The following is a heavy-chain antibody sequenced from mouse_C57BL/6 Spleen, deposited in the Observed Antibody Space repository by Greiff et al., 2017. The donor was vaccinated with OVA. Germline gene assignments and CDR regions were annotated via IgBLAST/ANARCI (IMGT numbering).Heavy chain of an antibody. CDR2: IWGGGST. V-gene: IGHV2-9*01. CDR1: GFSLPSYG. D-gene: IGHD3-2*02. J-gene: IGHJ4*01. Sequence: VMLVESGPGLVAPSQSLSITCTVSGFSLPSYGVAWVRQPPGKGLEWLGVIWGGGSTNYNSALMSRLIISKDNSKSQVFLKMNSLQTDDTAMYYCAVTAQAHYAMDAWGQGTSVTVSS. CDR3: AVTAQAHYAMDA.